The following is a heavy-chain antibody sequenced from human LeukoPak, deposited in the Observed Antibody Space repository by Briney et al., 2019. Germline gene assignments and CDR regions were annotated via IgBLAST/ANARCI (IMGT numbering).Heavy chain of an antibody. V-gene: IGHV4-59*12. J-gene: IGHJ4*02. CDR2: IYYSGST. CDR3: ARGSGSGSYFGYYFDY. D-gene: IGHD1-26*01. CDR1: GGSISSYY. Sequence: PSETLSLTCTVSGGSISSYYWSWIRQPPGKGLEWIGYIYYSGSTNYNPSLKSRVTISVDTSKNQFSLKLSSVTAADTAVYYCARGSGSGSYFGYYFDYWGQGTLVTVSS.